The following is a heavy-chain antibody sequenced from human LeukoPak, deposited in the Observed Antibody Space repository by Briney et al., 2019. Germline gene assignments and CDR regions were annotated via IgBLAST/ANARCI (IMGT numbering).Heavy chain of an antibody. V-gene: IGHV3-23*01. D-gene: IGHD3-10*01. Sequence: GGSLRLSCAASGFTFSSYSMNWVRQAPGKGLEWVSAISGSGGSTYYADSVKGRFTISRDNSKNTLYLQMNSLRAEDTAVYYCAKGADYGSVFDYWGQGTLVTVSS. CDR3: AKGADYGSVFDY. J-gene: IGHJ4*02. CDR1: GFTFSSYS. CDR2: ISGSGGST.